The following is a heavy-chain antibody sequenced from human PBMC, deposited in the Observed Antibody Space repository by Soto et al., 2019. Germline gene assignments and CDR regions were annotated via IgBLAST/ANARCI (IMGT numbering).Heavy chain of an antibody. Sequence: QVQLVQSGAEVKKPGSSVKVSCKASGGTFSSYAISWVRQAPGQGLEWMGGIIPIFGTANYAQKFQGRVTITADESTSKAFMEMSSLRSEDPAVYYCATARGLRRYFDYWGQGTLVTVSS. V-gene: IGHV1-69*01. CDR2: IIPIFGTA. CDR1: GGTFSSYA. D-gene: IGHD5-12*01. J-gene: IGHJ4*02. CDR3: ATARGLRRYFDY.